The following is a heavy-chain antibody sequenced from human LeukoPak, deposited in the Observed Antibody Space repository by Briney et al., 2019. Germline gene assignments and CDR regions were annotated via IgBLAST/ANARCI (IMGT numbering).Heavy chain of an antibody. D-gene: IGHD1-26*01. CDR2: ISGSGGST. V-gene: IGHV3-23*01. J-gene: IGHJ4*02. CDR1: GFTFSSYA. Sequence: PGGSLRLSCAASGFTFSSYAMSWVRQAPGKGLEWVSAISGSGGSTYYADSVKGRFTISRDNAKNSLYLQMNSLRAEDTAVYYCARMSGSYFGFDYWGQGTLVTVSS. CDR3: ARMSGSYFGFDY.